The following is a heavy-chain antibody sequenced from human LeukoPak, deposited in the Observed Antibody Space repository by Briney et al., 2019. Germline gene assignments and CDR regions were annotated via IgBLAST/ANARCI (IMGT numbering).Heavy chain of an antibody. Sequence: GGSLRLSCAASGLTFVSYNMNWVRQAPGKGLEWVAYISSSSSLIYYAGSVKGRFTVSRDSVKRSLYLQMNSLRAEDTAVCYCARDGNRDGDMDVWGKGTTVTVSS. CDR1: GLTFVSYN. D-gene: IGHD1-1*01. J-gene: IGHJ6*03. CDR3: ARDGNRDGDMDV. V-gene: IGHV3-48*01. CDR2: ISSSSSLI.